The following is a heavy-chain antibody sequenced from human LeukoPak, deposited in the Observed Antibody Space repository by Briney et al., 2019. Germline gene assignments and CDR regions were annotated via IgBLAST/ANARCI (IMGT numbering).Heavy chain of an antibody. CDR2: INHSRST. D-gene: IGHD2-2*01. Sequence: SETLSLTCTVSGDSISRSSHYWGWIRQPPGKGLEWIGEINHSRSTNYNPSLKSRVTISVDTSKNQFSLKLSSVTAADTAVYYCARSYAHDYWGQGTLVTVSS. CDR1: GDSISRSSHY. J-gene: IGHJ4*02. V-gene: IGHV4-39*07. CDR3: ARSYAHDY.